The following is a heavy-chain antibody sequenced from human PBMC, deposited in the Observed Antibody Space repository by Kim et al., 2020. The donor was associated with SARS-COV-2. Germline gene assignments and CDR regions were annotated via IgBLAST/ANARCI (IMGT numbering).Heavy chain of an antibody. CDR3: AREWIAVAGTLDY. CDR1: GFTFSSYG. Sequence: GGSLRLSCAASGFTFSSYGMHWVRQAPGKGLEWVAVIWYDGSNKYYADSVKGRFTISRDNSKNTLYLQMNSLRAEDTAVYYCAREWIAVAGTLDYWGQGTLVTVSS. V-gene: IGHV3-33*01. J-gene: IGHJ4*02. D-gene: IGHD6-19*01. CDR2: IWYDGSNK.